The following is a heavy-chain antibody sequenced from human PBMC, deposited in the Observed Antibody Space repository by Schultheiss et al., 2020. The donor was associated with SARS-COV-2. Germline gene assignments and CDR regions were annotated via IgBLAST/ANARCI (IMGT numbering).Heavy chain of an antibody. J-gene: IGHJ6*02. D-gene: IGHD2-2*01. CDR3: ASRTHEGLVPAAFYYYGMDV. Sequence: ASVKVSCKASGYTFTSYAMNWVRQAPGQGLEWMGIINPSGGSTSYAQKFQGRVTMTRDTSISTAYMELSRLRSDDTAVYYCASRTHEGLVPAAFYYYGMDVWGQGTTVTVSS. CDR2: INPSGGST. V-gene: IGHV1-46*01. CDR1: GYTFTSYA.